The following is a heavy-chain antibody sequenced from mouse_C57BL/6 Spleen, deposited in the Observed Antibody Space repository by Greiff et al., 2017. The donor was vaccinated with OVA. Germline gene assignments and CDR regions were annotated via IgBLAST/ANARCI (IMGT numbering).Heavy chain of an antibody. CDR1: GYTFTSYW. CDR3: ANSLTVVSTDAMDY. CDR2: INPSSGYT. J-gene: IGHJ4*01. D-gene: IGHD1-1*01. V-gene: IGHV1-7*01. Sequence: VQLQQSGAELAKPGASVKLSCKASGYTFTSYWMHWVKQRPGQGLEWIGYINPSSGYTKYNQKFKDKATLTADKSSSTAYLQLSSLTSEDSAVYDGANSLTVVSTDAMDYWGQGTSVTVSS.